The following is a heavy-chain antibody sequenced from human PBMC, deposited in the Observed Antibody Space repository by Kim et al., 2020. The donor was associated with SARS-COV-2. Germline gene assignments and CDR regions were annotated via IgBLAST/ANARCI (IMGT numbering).Heavy chain of an antibody. CDR1: GGSISTYY. CDR3: ARDRVGNIGFDI. J-gene: IGHJ3*02. CDR2: ISYSGST. Sequence: SETLSLTCTVSGGSISTYYWSWIRQPPGKELEWIGYISYSGSTNYNPSLKSRVTISVDTSKNQFSLKLSSVTTADTAVYYCARDRVGNIGFDIWGQGTMVTVSS. D-gene: IGHD2-15*01. V-gene: IGHV4-59*01.